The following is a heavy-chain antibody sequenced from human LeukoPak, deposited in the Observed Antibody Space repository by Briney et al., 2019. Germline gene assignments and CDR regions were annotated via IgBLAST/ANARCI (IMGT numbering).Heavy chain of an antibody. CDR3: ATGIMGATNVDAFDI. D-gene: IGHD1-26*01. CDR2: FDPEDGET. CDR1: GYTFTSYY. J-gene: IGHJ3*02. Sequence: ASVKVSCKASGYTFTSYYMHWVRQAPGKGLEWMGGFDPEDGETIYAQKFQGRVTMTEDTSTDTAYMELSSLRSEDTAVYYCATGIMGATNVDAFDIWGQGTMVTVSS. V-gene: IGHV1-24*01.